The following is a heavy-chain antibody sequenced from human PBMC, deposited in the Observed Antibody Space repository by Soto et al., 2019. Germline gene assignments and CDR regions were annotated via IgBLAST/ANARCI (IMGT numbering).Heavy chain of an antibody. Sequence: QVQLVESGGGVVQPGRSLRLSCAASGFTFSSYAMHWVRQAPGKGLEWVAVISYDGSNKYYADSVKGRFTISRDNSKNTLYLQMNSLRAEDTAVYYCARDFGDGYNFKGAFDYWGQGTLVTDSS. D-gene: IGHD5-12*01. J-gene: IGHJ4*02. CDR1: GFTFSSYA. V-gene: IGHV3-30-3*01. CDR3: ARDFGDGYNFKGAFDY. CDR2: ISYDGSNK.